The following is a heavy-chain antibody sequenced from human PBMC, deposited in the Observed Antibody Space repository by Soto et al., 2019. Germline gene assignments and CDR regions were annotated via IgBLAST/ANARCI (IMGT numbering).Heavy chain of an antibody. CDR2: IIGGGDST. V-gene: IGHV3-23*01. Sequence: SLRLSCAASGFTFSTYALSWVRQAPGKGLEWVSAIIGGGDSTYYADSVKGRFTISRDNSKNTLNLQMNSLRAEDTAVYYCAKDLRTIDAFDIWGQGTMVTVSS. J-gene: IGHJ3*02. CDR3: AKDLRTIDAFDI. CDR1: GFTFSTYA.